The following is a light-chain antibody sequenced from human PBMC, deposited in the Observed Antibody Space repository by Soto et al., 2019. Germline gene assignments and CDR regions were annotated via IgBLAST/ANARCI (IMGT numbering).Light chain of an antibody. CDR2: WAS. CDR1: QSLLYSSNNKNY. Sequence: DIVMTQSPDPLAVSLGERATINCKSSQSLLYSSNNKNYLAWYQQKPGQPPKLLIYWASTRESGVPDRFSGSGSGTDFTLTISSLLAEDVAVYYCQQYYGTPTFGGGTKVEIK. CDR3: QQYYGTPT. J-gene: IGKJ4*01. V-gene: IGKV4-1*01.